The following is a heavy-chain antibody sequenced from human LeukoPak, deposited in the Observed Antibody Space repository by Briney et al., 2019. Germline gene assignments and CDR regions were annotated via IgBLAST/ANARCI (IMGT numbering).Heavy chain of an antibody. Sequence: GGSLRLSCTVSGFTFSSNSMSWVRQAPGKGLEWVSFIYSDNTHYSYSVKGRVTISIDNSKNTLYLQMNSLRAEDTAVYYCARRAGAYSHPYDYWGQGTLVTVSS. V-gene: IGHV3-53*01. CDR1: GFTFSSNS. D-gene: IGHD4/OR15-4a*01. J-gene: IGHJ4*02. CDR3: ARRAGAYSHPYDY. CDR2: IYSDNT.